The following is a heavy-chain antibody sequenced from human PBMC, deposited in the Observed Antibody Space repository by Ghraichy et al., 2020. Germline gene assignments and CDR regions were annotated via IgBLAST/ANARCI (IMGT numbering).Heavy chain of an antibody. V-gene: IGHV3-30*03. CDR2: ISYDGSDT. Sequence: GGSLRLSCAASGFTFRNHGRHWVRQAPGKGLEWVAIISYDGSDTRYADSVKGRFTISKDDSTSTVSLHMTSLRPEDTAVYHCARIRGIYYYFDYWGQGTLVTVSS. J-gene: IGHJ4*02. D-gene: IGHD2/OR15-2a*01. CDR1: GFTFRNHG. CDR3: ARIRGIYYYFDY.